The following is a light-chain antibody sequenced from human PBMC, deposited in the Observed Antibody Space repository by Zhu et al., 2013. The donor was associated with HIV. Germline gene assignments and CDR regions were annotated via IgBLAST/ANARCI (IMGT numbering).Light chain of an antibody. CDR1: QTISRW. Sequence: DIQLTQSPSTLSASVGDRVTITCRASQTISRWLAWYQHKPGRAPNLLIYDASNLETGVPSRFSGSGSGTDFTLTISSLEPEDFAVYYCQHRSNWPPEFTFGPGTKVDIK. V-gene: IGKV1-5*01. CDR3: QHRSNWPPEFT. J-gene: IGKJ3*01. CDR2: DAS.